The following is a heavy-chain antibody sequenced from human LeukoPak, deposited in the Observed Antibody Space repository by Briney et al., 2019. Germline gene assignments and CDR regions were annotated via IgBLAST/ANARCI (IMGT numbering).Heavy chain of an antibody. CDR2: INQDESEK. Sequence: GGSLRLSCAASGFIFSDFWMSWVRQVPGKGLEWVADINQDESEKYYVDSVRGRFTISRDNAENSLYLQMNSLRVEDTALYYCARESRPEGRLIDIDFWGQGTPVTVSS. J-gene: IGHJ4*02. V-gene: IGHV3-7*01. CDR1: GFIFSDFW. CDR3: ARESRPEGRLIDIDF. D-gene: IGHD1-1*01.